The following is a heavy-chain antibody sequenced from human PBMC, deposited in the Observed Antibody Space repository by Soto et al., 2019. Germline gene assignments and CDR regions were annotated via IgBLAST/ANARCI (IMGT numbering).Heavy chain of an antibody. V-gene: IGHV4-28*01. Sequence: QVQLQESGPGLVKPSDTLSLTCAVSGYSISSSNWWGWIRQPPGKGLEWIGYIYYSGTTYYNPSLKSRVTMSVDTSKNQLSMTLTSLTAVDPAVYYCARREIQGPIDYWGQGTLVTVSS. CDR2: IYYSGTT. D-gene: IGHD1-26*01. CDR3: ARREIQGPIDY. CDR1: GYSISSSNW. J-gene: IGHJ4*02.